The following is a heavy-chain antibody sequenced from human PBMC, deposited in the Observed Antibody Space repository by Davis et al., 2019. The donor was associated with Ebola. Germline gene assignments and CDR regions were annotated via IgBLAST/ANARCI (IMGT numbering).Heavy chain of an antibody. CDR3: ARGGLELHPGGVYYYYGMDV. J-gene: IGHJ6*02. Sequence: GGSLRLSCAASGFTFSSYSMNWVRQAPGKGLEWVSSISSSSSYIYYADSVKGRFTISRDNAKNSLYLQMNSLRAEDTAVYYCARGGLELHPGGVYYYYGMDVWGQGTTVTVSS. D-gene: IGHD1-7*01. V-gene: IGHV3-21*04. CDR2: ISSSSSYI. CDR1: GFTFSSYS.